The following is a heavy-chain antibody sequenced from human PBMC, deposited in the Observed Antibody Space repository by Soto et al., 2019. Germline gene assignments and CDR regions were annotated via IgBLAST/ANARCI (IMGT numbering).Heavy chain of an antibody. CDR2: IYYSGST. CDR3: ARAHCSGGSCYYYYGMDV. Sequence: QVQLQESGPGLVKPSQTLSLTCTVSGGSISSGDYCWSWIRQPPGKGLEWIGYIYYSGSTYYNPSLKSRVTISVDTSKNQFSLKLSSVTAADTAVYYCARAHCSGGSCYYYYGMDVWGQGTTVTVSS. V-gene: IGHV4-30-4*01. J-gene: IGHJ6*02. D-gene: IGHD2-15*01. CDR1: GGSISSGDYC.